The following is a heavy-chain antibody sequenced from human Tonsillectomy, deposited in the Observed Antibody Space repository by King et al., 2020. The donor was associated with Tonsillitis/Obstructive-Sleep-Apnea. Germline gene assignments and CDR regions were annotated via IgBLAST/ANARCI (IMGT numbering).Heavy chain of an antibody. Sequence: QLVQSGAEVKKPGESLKISCKGSGYSFTSYWIGWVRQMPGKGLEWMGIIYPGDSDTRYSPSFQGQVTISADKSISTAYLQGSSLKASDTAMYYCASPYPYCSSTSCYLFWGQGTLVTVSS. CDR1: GYSFTSYW. D-gene: IGHD2-2*01. J-gene: IGHJ4*02. CDR3: ASPYPYCSSTSCYLF. V-gene: IGHV5-51*01. CDR2: IYPGDSDT.